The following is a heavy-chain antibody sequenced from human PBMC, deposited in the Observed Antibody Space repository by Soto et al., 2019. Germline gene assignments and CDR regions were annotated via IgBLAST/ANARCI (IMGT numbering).Heavy chain of an antibody. J-gene: IGHJ5*02. CDR2: IYHTGDT. Sequence: LSLTCVVSSYSISSGFFGAWIRQPPGKGLEWVGSIYHTGDTHYNPSLRSQVSMSVDTSKNQFSLRLTSLTAADTAVYFCARDTNSLDLWGRGILVTDSS. V-gene: IGHV4-38-2*02. CDR3: ARDTNSLDL. CDR1: SYSISSGFF. D-gene: IGHD2-8*01.